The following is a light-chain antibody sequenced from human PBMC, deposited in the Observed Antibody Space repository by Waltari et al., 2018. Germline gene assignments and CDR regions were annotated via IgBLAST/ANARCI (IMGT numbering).Light chain of an antibody. CDR3: CSYAGGSRVI. CDR1: KNDIGTYNF. Sequence: QSALTQPASLSGSPGQSITISCAGTKNDIGTYNFVSWFQQFPGQAPKLIVSEATKRPSGVLYRVSGSKSGNTASLTISGLQAEDEADYYCCSYAGGSRVIFGGGTKLTVL. CDR2: EAT. J-gene: IGLJ2*01. V-gene: IGLV2-23*01.